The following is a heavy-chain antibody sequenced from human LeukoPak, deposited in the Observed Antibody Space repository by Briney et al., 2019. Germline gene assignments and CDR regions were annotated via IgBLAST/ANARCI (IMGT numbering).Heavy chain of an antibody. Sequence: GRSLRLSCAASGITFNSYAMHWVRQAPGKGLEWEAVISYDGSNKYYADSVKGRFTISRDNSKNTLYLQMNSLRAEDTAVYYCARITDYDILTGYYMGASDIWGQGTMVTVSS. CDR3: ARITDYDILTGYYMGASDI. V-gene: IGHV3-30*04. CDR2: ISYDGSNK. CDR1: GITFNSYA. J-gene: IGHJ3*02. D-gene: IGHD3-9*01.